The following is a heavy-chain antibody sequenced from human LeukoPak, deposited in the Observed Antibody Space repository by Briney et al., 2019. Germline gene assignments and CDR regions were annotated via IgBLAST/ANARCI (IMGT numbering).Heavy chain of an antibody. D-gene: IGHD3-3*01. Sequence: PSETLSLTCAVSGGSFSSGDYSWSWIRQPPGKGLEWIGYIYHSGRTYYNPSLKNRVTMSLDRSKNQFSLKLSSVTAADTAVYYCARDFYPWGQGTLVTVSS. CDR3: ARDFYP. CDR2: IYHSGRT. CDR1: GGSFSSGDYS. J-gene: IGHJ5*02. V-gene: IGHV4-30-2*01.